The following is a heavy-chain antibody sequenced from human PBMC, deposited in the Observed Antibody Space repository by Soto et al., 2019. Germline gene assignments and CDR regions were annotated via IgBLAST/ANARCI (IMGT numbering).Heavy chain of an antibody. CDR1: GRTFTSYA. V-gene: IGHV1-3*05. Sequence: QVQLVQSGAEEKKPGASVKVSCKASGRTFTSYAMHWVRQAPGQRLEWMGWINAGNGNTKYSQKFQGRVTITRDTSASTAYMELSSLRSEDTAVYYCARSIVVVTALDYWGQGTLVTVSS. CDR2: INAGNGNT. J-gene: IGHJ4*02. D-gene: IGHD2-21*02. CDR3: ARSIVVVTALDY.